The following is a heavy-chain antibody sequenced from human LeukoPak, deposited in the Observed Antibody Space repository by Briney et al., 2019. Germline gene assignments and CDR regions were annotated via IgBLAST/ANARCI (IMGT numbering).Heavy chain of an antibody. Sequence: GGSLRLSCAASGFTFSSYSMNWVRQAPGTGLEWVSSISSSSSYIYYAGSVKGRFTISRDNAKNSLYLQMNSLRAEDTAVYYCARGGIRQDYWGQGTLVTVSS. V-gene: IGHV3-21*01. J-gene: IGHJ4*02. CDR2: ISSSSSYI. CDR3: ARGGIRQDY. CDR1: GFTFSSYS. D-gene: IGHD3-3*02.